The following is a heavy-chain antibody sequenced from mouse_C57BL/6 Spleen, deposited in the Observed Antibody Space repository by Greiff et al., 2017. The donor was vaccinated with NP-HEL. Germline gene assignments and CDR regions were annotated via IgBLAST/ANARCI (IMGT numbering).Heavy chain of an antibody. CDR1: GFTFSSYA. D-gene: IGHD2-5*01. Sequence: EVKVEESGGGLVKPGGSLKLSCAASGFTFSSYAMSWVRQTPEKRLEWVATISDGGSYTYYPDNVKGRFTISRDNAKNNLYLQMSHLKSEDTAMYYCAREDSNYSWFAYWGQGTLVTVSA. CDR3: AREDSNYSWFAY. CDR2: ISDGGSYT. V-gene: IGHV5-4*01. J-gene: IGHJ3*01.